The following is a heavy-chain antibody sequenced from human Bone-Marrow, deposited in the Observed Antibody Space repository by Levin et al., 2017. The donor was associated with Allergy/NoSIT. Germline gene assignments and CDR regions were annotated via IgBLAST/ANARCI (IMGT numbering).Heavy chain of an antibody. CDR1: GFSFDDYA. D-gene: IGHD3-22*01. V-gene: IGHV3-9*01. J-gene: IGHJ6*02. Sequence: GGSLRLSCAASGFSFDDYAMHWVRLAPGKGLEWVSAISWNSVSIGYTDSVTGRFIISRDNAKNSLYLQMNSLRAEDTALYYCVKDKGAGYDTTGYYSWGMDVWGQGTTVTVSS. CDR2: ISWNSVSI. CDR3: VKDKGAGYDTTGYYSWGMDV.